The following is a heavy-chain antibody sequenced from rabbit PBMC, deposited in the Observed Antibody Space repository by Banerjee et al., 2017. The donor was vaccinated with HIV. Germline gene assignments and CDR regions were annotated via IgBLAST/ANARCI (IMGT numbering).Heavy chain of an antibody. CDR3: ARDLAGVIGWNFNL. J-gene: IGHJ4*01. CDR2: IVAGSDGLT. D-gene: IGHD4-1*01. V-gene: IGHV1S45*01. Sequence: QEQLEESGGDLVKPEGSLTLTCTASGFSFSNKYVMCWVRQAPGKGLEWIACIVAGSDGLTYYANWAKGRFTISKTSSTTVTLQMTSLTAADTATYFCARDLAGVIGWNFNLWGPGTLVTVS. CDR1: GFSFSNKYV.